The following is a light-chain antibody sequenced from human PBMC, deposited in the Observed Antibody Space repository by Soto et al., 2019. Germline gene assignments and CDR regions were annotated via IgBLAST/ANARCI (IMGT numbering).Light chain of an antibody. CDR1: QSVSSTY. CDR2: AAS. CDR3: QQYGTPRSVT. J-gene: IGKJ5*01. V-gene: IGKV3-20*01. Sequence: EIVLTQSPGTLSLSPGERATLSCRASQSVSSTYLAWYQQKPGQAPRLLIYAASSRATGIPDRFSGSGSGTDFTLTISRLEPEDFAVYYCQQYGTPRSVTFGQGTRLDI.